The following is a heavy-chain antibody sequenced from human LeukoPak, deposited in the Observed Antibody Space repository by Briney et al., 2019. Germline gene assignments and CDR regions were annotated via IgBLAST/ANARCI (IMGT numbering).Heavy chain of an antibody. V-gene: IGHV3-21*03. CDR1: GFTFSRYH. Sequence: GGSLRLSCAASGFTFSRYHMHWVRRAPGKGREGVSYISCSSSYIYYADSVKGRFTISRDNAKNSLYLQMNSLKTEDSAVYYCTRERLNYYDPRERRFDPWGQGTLVTVSS. J-gene: IGHJ5*02. CDR3: TRERLNYYDPRERRFDP. CDR2: ISCSSSYI. D-gene: IGHD3-22*01.